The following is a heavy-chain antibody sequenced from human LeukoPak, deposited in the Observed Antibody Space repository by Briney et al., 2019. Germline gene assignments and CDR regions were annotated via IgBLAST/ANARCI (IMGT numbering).Heavy chain of an antibody. CDR1: GFTVSSNS. D-gene: IGHD5-12*01. CDR3: ARAGGYDFLAYYYYMDV. Sequence: GGSLRLSCTVSGFTVSSNSMSWVRQAPGKGLEWVSFIYSDNTHYSDSVKGRFTISRDNSKNSLYLQMNSLRAEDTAVYYCARAGGYDFLAYYYYMDVWGKGTTFTVSS. J-gene: IGHJ6*03. CDR2: IYSDNT. V-gene: IGHV3-53*01.